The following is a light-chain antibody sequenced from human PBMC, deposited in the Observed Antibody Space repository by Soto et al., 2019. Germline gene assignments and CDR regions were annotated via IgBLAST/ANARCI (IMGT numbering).Light chain of an antibody. J-gene: IGKJ2*01. Sequence: EVVMTQSPATLSVFPGERVTLSCRASHSVSTSLAWYQQKPGQAPRLLIYSASTRATDIPARFSGSGSGTEFTLTINRLESEDFAVYSCQQYIHGYTCGQGTKLEIK. V-gene: IGKV3-15*01. CDR3: QQYIHGYT. CDR1: HSVSTS. CDR2: SAS.